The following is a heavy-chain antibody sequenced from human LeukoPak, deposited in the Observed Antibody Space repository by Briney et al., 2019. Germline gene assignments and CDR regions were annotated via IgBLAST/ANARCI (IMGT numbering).Heavy chain of an antibody. CDR1: GFTFSNYS. J-gene: IGHJ6*03. D-gene: IGHD5-12*01. CDR2: ISGSSSYI. V-gene: IGHV3-21*04. Sequence: GGSLRLSCAASGFTFSNYSMNWVRQAPGKGLEWVSSISGSSSYIYYADSVKGRFTISRDNAKNSLYLQMNSLRAEDMALYYCAKDSGYDFSYYYMDVWGKGTTVTVSS. CDR3: AKDSGYDFSYYYMDV.